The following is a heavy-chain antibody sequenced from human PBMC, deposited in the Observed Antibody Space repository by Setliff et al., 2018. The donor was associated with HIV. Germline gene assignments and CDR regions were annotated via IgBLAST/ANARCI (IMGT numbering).Heavy chain of an antibody. Sequence: ASVKVSCKASGGTFSSYVISWVRQAPGQGPEWMGGIIPMYGVTNYAQKFQGRVTITTDESTSTAYMELSSLRSEDTAVYYCALPYCSGGYLSHYFDYWGQGTPVTVSS. J-gene: IGHJ4*02. CDR1: GGTFSSYV. D-gene: IGHD2-15*01. V-gene: IGHV1-69*05. CDR2: IIPMYGVT. CDR3: ALPYCSGGYLSHYFDY.